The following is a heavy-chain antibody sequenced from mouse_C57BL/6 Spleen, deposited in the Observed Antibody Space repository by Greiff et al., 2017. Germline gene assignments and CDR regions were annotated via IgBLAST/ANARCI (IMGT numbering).Heavy chain of an antibody. J-gene: IGHJ4*01. CDR3: TRDRSYDYDEDYAMDY. Sequence: EVQVVESGEGLVKPGGSLKLSCAASGFTFSSYAMSWVRQTPEKRLEWVAYISSGGDYIYYADTVKGRFTISRDNARNTLYLQMSSLKSEDTAMYYCTRDRSYDYDEDYAMDYWGQGTSVTVSS. CDR1: GFTFSSYA. CDR2: ISSGGDYI. D-gene: IGHD2-4*01. V-gene: IGHV5-9-1*02.